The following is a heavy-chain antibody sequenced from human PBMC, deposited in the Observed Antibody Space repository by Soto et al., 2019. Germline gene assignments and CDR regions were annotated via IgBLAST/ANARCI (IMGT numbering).Heavy chain of an antibody. CDR2: IWDDGNRK. CDR3: ARGIDNLDY. Sequence: GGTLRLSCAASGFTFSGYGMHWVRQAPGKGLEWVAIIWDDGNRKNYADSMRGRFTISRDNSKNTLDLQMNSLRAEDTAIYYCARGIDNLDYWGQGALVTVSS. D-gene: IGHD1-26*01. J-gene: IGHJ4*02. V-gene: IGHV3-33*01. CDR1: GFTFSGYG.